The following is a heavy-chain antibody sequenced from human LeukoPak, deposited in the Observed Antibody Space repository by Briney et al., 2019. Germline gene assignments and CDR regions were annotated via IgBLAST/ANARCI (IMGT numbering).Heavy chain of an antibody. D-gene: IGHD2-2*01. CDR2: ISGSGGST. Sequence: PGGSLRLSCAASGFTFSSYAMSWVRQAPGKGLEWVSAISGSGGSTYYADSVKGRFTISRDNSKNTLYLQMNSLRAEDTAVYYCAKDLGGVGIVVVPAASCDYWGQGTLVTVSS. CDR3: AKDLGGVGIVVVPAASCDY. V-gene: IGHV3-23*01. J-gene: IGHJ4*02. CDR1: GFTFSSYA.